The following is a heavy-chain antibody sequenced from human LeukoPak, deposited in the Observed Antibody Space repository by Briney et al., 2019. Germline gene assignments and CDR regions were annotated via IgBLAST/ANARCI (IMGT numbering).Heavy chain of an antibody. D-gene: IGHD3-10*01. Sequence: GASVKVSCKASGYTFTSYDINWVRQAAGQGREWMGWMNPNSGNTDYAQKFQGRVTMTLNTSRSTAYMELSSLRSEDTAVYYCASGLRVRANAMIRGVNAYYYDMDVWGKGTTVTVSS. CDR3: ASGLRVRANAMIRGVNAYYYDMDV. CDR2: MNPNSGNT. CDR1: GYTFTSYD. V-gene: IGHV1-8*01. J-gene: IGHJ6*03.